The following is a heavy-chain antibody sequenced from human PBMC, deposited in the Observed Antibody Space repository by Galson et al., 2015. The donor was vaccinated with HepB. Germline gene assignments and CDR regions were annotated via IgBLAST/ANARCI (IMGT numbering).Heavy chain of an antibody. J-gene: IGHJ4*02. CDR2: ISWNSGSI. Sequence: SLRLSCAASGFTFDDYAMHWVRQAPGKGLEWVSGISWNSGSIGYADSAKGRFTISRDNAKNSLYLQMNSLRAEDTALYYCAKEGATSFDYWGQGTLVTVSS. CDR1: GFTFDDYA. D-gene: IGHD1-26*01. CDR3: AKEGATSFDY. V-gene: IGHV3-9*01.